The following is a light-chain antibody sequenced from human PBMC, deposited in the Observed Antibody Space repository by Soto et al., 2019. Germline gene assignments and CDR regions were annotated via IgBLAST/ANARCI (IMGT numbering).Light chain of an antibody. CDR3: QQYNNWPRT. CDR1: QSIGDN. Sequence: EIVMTQSPATLSVSPGDGATLSCRASQSIGDNLAWYQQKPGQAPRLLIYAAYNRATGVSARFRGSGSGTEFTLSISGLQSEDLSVYYCQQYNNWPRTFGQGTVVEIK. J-gene: IGKJ1*01. V-gene: IGKV3-15*01. CDR2: AAY.